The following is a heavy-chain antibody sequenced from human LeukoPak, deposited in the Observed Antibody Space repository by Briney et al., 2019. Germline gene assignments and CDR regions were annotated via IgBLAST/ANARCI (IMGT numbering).Heavy chain of an antibody. CDR3: AKVTGDYYDTSGAFDY. D-gene: IGHD3-22*01. CDR1: GFIFSSYG. Sequence: PGGSLRLSCAASGFIFSSYGMHWVRQAPGKGLEWVARIWHDGSNDDYADSVKGRFTISRDNSKNTLYLQMKSLRAEDTAIYYCAKVTGDYYDTSGAFDYWGQGTLVTVSS. J-gene: IGHJ4*02. V-gene: IGHV3-33*06. CDR2: IWHDGSND.